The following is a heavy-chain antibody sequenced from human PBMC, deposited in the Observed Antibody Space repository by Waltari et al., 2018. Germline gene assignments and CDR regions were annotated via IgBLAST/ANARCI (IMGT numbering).Heavy chain of an antibody. CDR1: GGSISDYY. D-gene: IGHD3-3*02. Sequence: QVQLQESGPGLVKPSETLSLNCTVSGGSISDYYWIWIRQPAGKGLEWIGRFSTSGKTNYNPSLKSGVTMSIDTSTNQCSLRLTSVTAADTAVYYCGRDCRSPSCPHFYMDVWGKGTTVSVS. CDR2: FSTSGKT. CDR3: GRDCRSPSCPHFYMDV. V-gene: IGHV4-4*07. J-gene: IGHJ6*03.